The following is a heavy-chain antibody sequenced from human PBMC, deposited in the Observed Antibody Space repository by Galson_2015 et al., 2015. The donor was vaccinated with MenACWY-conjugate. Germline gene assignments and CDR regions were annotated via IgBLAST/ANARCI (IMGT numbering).Heavy chain of an antibody. CDR3: ARGGERTLSALCYYGLNV. J-gene: IGHJ6*02. CDR1: GYTFSDYY. Sequence: SVKVSCKASGYTFSDYYIHWVRQAPGQGLEWMGGIDPSSGGATSAQTFQGWVTMTRDTSTTTAYMDLSSLKSDDTAIYYCARGGERTLSALCYYGLNVWGQGTPVAVSS. CDR2: IDPSSGGA. D-gene: IGHD4-17*01. V-gene: IGHV1-2*04.